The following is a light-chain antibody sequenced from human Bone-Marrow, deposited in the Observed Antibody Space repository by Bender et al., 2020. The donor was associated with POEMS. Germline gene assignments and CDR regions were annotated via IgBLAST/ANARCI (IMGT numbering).Light chain of an antibody. CDR3: SSYSSRNTYV. V-gene: IGLV2-14*01. J-gene: IGLJ1*01. CDR1: SSDVGSYNY. CDR2: EVS. Sequence: QSALTQPASVSGSPGQSITISCSGTSSDVGSYNYVSWYQQHPGKAPKLIISEVSNRPSGVSYRFSASKSGNTASLTISGLQADDEADYYCSSYSSRNTYVFGSGTKVTVL.